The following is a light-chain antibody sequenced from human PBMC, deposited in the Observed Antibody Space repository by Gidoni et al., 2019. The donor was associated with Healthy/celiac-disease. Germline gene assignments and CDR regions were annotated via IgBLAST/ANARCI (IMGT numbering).Light chain of an antibody. CDR2: DAS. CDR3: QQRSNWLT. V-gene: IGKV3-11*01. J-gene: IGKJ4*01. CDR1: QSVSSY. Sequence: IVLTQSPATLSLSPGERATRSCRASQSVSSYLACYQQKPGQAPRLLIYDASNRATGIPARFSGSGSGTDFTLTISSLEPEDFAVYYWQQRSNWLTFGGGTKVEIK.